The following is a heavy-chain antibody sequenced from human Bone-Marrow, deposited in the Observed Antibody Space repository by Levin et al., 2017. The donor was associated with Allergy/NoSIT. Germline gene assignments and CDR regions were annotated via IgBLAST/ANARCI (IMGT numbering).Heavy chain of an antibody. V-gene: IGHV3-66*02. Sequence: GESLKISCAASGFSVISRYMSWVRQAPGKGLEWVSVIYSAEETYYADSVKGRFTISRDISKNTLYLQMNSLRAEDTAVYYCAKSGRKYYYYYYIDVWGKGTTVTVSS. CDR2: IYSAEET. J-gene: IGHJ6*03. CDR1: GFSVISRY. CDR3: AKSGRKYYYYYYIDV. D-gene: IGHD2-15*01.